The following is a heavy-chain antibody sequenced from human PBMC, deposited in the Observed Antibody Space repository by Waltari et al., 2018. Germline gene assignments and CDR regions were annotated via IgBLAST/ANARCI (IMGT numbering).Heavy chain of an antibody. D-gene: IGHD6-6*01. CDR3: AREVGIAARPPKKHNGMDV. CDR2: INPNSGGT. CDR1: GYTFTGYY. Sequence: QVQLVQSGAEVKKPGASVKVSCKASGYTFTGYYMHWVRQAPGQGLEGMGWINPNSGGTNYAQKFQGRVTMTRDTSISTAYMELSRLRSDDTAVYYCAREVGIAARPPKKHNGMDVWGQGTTVTVSS. J-gene: IGHJ6*02. V-gene: IGHV1-2*02.